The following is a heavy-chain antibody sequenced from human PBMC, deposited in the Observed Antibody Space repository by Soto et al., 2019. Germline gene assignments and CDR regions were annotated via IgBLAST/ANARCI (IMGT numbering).Heavy chain of an antibody. V-gene: IGHV4-34*01. J-gene: IGHJ4*02. D-gene: IGHD2-15*01. CDR3: ASQSLGGRDY. CDR1: GGSFSGYY. CDR2: INHSGST. Sequence: SETLSLTCAVYGGSFSGYYWSWIRQPPGKGLEWIGEINHSGSTNYNPSLKSRVTISVDTSKNQFSLKLSSVTAADTAVYYCASQSLGGRDYWGQGTLVTVSS.